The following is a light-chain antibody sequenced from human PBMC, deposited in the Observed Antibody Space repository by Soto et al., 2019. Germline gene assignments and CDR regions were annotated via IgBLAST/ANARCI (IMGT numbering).Light chain of an antibody. V-gene: IGLV2-8*01. CDR3: TSYTSSYIFV. Sequence: QSALTQPPSASGSPGQSVTISCTGTSSDVGASEYVSWYQQHPGKAPKLMIYQVSKRPSGVPDRFSGSRSGNTASLTVSGLQAEDEADYYCTSYTSSYIFVLGGWTKLTVL. J-gene: IGLJ1*01. CDR2: QVS. CDR1: SSDVGASEY.